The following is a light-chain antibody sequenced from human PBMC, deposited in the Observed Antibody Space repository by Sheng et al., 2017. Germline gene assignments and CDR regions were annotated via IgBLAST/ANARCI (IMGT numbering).Light chain of an antibody. CDR3: QQYAGSPLT. V-gene: IGKV3-20*01. CDR1: QSFSSSY. J-gene: IGKJ4*01. CDR2: GAS. Sequence: EIVLTQSPGTLSLSPGERVTLSCRASQSFSSSYLAWYQQKPGQAPRLLIHGASNRATGIPDRFSGSGSRTDFTLTISGLEPEDSAVYYCQQYAGSPLTFGGGTKLEIK.